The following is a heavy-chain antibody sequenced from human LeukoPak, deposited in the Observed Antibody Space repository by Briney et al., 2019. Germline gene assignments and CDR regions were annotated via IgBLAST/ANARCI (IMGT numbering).Heavy chain of an antibody. CDR1: GFTFSSYG. CDR2: IWYDGSNK. D-gene: IGHD1-7*01. V-gene: IGHV3-33*01. J-gene: IGHJ6*02. Sequence: GGSLRLSCAASGFTFSSYGMHWDRQAPGKGLEWVAVIWYDGSNKYYADSVKGRFTISRDNSKNTLYLQMNSLRAEDTAVYYCARGHLTGTNYYYYGMDVWGQGTTVTVSS. CDR3: ARGHLTGTNYYYYGMDV.